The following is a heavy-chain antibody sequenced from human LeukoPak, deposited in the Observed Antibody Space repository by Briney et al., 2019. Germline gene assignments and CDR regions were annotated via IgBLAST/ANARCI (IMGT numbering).Heavy chain of an antibody. CDR2: INTNTGNP. V-gene: IGHV7-4-1*02. J-gene: IGHJ6*02. Sequence: ASVKVSCKASGCTFTSYAMNWVRQAPGQGLEWMGWINTNTGNPTYAQGFTGRFVFSLDTSVSTAYLQISSLKAEDTAVYYCARERCSSTSCLANYYYGMGVWGQGTTVTVSS. CDR3: ARERCSSTSCLANYYYGMGV. D-gene: IGHD2-2*01. CDR1: GCTFTSYA.